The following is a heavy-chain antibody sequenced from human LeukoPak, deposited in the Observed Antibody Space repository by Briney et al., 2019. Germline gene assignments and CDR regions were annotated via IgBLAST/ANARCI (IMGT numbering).Heavy chain of an antibody. CDR2: IRYDGNKI. CDR3: AKTSDSPEYSFDY. J-gene: IGHJ4*02. Sequence: GRSLRLSCAVSGFSFSSYGMHWVRQAPGRGLEWVGYIRYDGNKIYYADSVEGRFTISRHNSKNRLYLQMNSLRPEDTAVYHCAKTSDSPEYSFDYWGQGTLVTVSS. D-gene: IGHD4-11*01. V-gene: IGHV3-30*02. CDR1: GFSFSSYG.